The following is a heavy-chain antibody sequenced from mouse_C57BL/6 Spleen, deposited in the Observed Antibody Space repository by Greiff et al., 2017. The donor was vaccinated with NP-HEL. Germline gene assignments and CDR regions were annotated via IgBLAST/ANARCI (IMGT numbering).Heavy chain of an antibody. J-gene: IGHJ1*03. V-gene: IGHV5-9-1*02. Sequence: EVQRVESGEGLVKPGGSLKLSCAASGFTFSSYAMSWVRQTPEKRLEWVAYISSGGDYIYYADTVKGRFTISRDNARNTLYLQMSSLKSEDTAMYYCTKTTVVAHWYFDVWGTGTTVTVSS. CDR2: ISSGGDYI. CDR3: TKTTVVAHWYFDV. D-gene: IGHD1-1*01. CDR1: GFTFSSYA.